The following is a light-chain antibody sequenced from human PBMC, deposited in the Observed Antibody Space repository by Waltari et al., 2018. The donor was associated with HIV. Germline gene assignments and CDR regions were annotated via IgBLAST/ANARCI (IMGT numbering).Light chain of an antibody. CDR2: NTD. Sequence: QAVVTHRSRGAVAPLQTMPLTSWRSEPPICTSLISSWYQLTPGQPPRSLLYNTDVRSSGVPDRFSGSIVGNKAALTITGAQAEDESVYYCVLYVRSGRVFGGGTRLTVL. V-gene: IGLV8-61*01. CDR1: EPPICTSLI. J-gene: IGLJ2*01. CDR3: VLYVRSGRV.